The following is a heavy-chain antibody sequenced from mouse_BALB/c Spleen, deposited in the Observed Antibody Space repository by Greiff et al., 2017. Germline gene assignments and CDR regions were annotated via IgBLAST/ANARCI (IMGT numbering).Heavy chain of an antibody. V-gene: IGHV1-76*01. J-gene: IGHJ2*01. CDR3: ARSHVYYFDY. Sequence: QVQLKESGAELARPGASVTLSCKASGYTFTDYYINWVKQRTGQGLEWIGEIYPGSGNTYYNEMFKGKATLTVDTSSITAYIQLSSLSSEDSAVYFCARSHVYYFDYWGQGTTLTVSS. CDR1: GYTFTDYY. CDR2: IYPGSGNT.